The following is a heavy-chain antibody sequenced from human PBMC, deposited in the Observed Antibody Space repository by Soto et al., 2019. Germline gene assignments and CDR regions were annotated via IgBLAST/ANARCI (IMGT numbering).Heavy chain of an antibody. CDR1: GGSVIGYY. J-gene: IGHJ4*02. Sequence: SETLSLTCNVSGGSVIGYYWSWIRQAPGKGLEWIGYIHERGVTNYNPSLKSRVTMSVDTSKNQFSLTLRSVHTADTAIYFCARDPAGDYGHWGRGTLVTVSS. V-gene: IGHV4-59*02. CDR2: IHERGVT. CDR3: ARDPAGDYGH. D-gene: IGHD4-17*01.